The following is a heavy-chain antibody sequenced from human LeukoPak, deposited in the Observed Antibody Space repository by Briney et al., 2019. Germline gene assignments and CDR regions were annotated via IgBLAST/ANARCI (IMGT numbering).Heavy chain of an antibody. CDR3: ANPRWKEGYSYD. J-gene: IGHJ4*02. CDR1: GFTFSSYA. Sequence: PGGSLRLSCAASGFTFSSYAMSWVRQAPGRGLEWVSAISGSGGSTYYADSVKGRFTISRDNSKNTLYLQMNSLRAEDTAVYYCANPRWKEGYSYDWGQGTLVTVSS. V-gene: IGHV3-23*01. CDR2: ISGSGGST. D-gene: IGHD5-18*01.